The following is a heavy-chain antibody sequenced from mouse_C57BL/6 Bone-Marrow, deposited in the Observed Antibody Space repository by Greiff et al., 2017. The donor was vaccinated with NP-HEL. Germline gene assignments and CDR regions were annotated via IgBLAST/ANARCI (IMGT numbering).Heavy chain of an antibody. CDR1: GYTFTSYG. CDR2: IDPSDSYT. D-gene: IGHD2-2*01. CDR3: ARSCYGYDY. Sequence: QVQLQQSGAELARPGASVKLSCKASGYTFTSYGISWVKQRPGQGLEWIGEIDPSDSYTNYNQKFKGKSTLTVDKSSSTAYMQLSSLTSEDSAVYYCARSCYGYDYWGQGTTLTVSS. V-gene: IGHV1-69*01. J-gene: IGHJ2*01.